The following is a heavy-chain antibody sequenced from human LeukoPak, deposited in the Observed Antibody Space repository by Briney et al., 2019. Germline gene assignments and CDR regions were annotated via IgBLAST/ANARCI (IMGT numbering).Heavy chain of an antibody. CDR2: ISGSGGST. CDR3: AKAATTRRICGVFDK. J-gene: IGHJ4*02. CDR1: GFTFTNYA. Sequence: PGGSLRLSCAASGFTFTNYAMSWIRQAPGKGLEWVSAISGSGGSTYYIDSMKGRFTISRDNSNNTLYLQMNSLRPEDTAVYYCAKAATTRRICGVFDKWGQGTLVTVSS. D-gene: IGHD1-14*01. V-gene: IGHV3-23*01.